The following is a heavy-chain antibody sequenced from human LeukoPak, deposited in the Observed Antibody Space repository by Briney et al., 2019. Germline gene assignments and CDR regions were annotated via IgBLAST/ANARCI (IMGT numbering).Heavy chain of an antibody. V-gene: IGHV4-30-4*01. CDR3: ARVGAGFRVASFDY. J-gene: IGHJ4*02. CDR2: IYYSGST. CDR1: GGSISSGGYY. Sequence: SETLSLTCTVSGGSISSGGYYWSWIRQPPGKGLEWIGYIYYSGSTYYNPSLKSRVIISVDKSKNQFSLKLSSVTAADTAVYYCARVGAGFRVASFDYWGQGTLVTVSS. D-gene: IGHD5-12*01.